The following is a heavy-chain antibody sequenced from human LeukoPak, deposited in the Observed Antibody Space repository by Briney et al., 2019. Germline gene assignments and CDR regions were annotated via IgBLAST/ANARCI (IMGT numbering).Heavy chain of an antibody. CDR1: GVSINSYY. V-gene: IGHV4-59*01. Sequence: SETLSLTCTVSGVSINSYYWSWIRQPPGKGLECIGYTHYTGSTNYNPSLKSRVTISVDTSKNQFSLKLSSVTAADTAIYYCARGGYYGSGNDFRFDPWGQGTLVTVSS. J-gene: IGHJ5*02. D-gene: IGHD3-10*01. CDR2: THYTGST. CDR3: ARGGYYGSGNDFRFDP.